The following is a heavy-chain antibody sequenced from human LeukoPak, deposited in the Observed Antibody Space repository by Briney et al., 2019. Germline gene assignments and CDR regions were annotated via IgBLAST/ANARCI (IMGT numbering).Heavy chain of an antibody. Sequence: PSETLSLTCAVYGGSFSGYYWSWIRQPPGKGLEWIGEINHSGSTNYNPSLKSRVTISVDTSKNQFSLKLSSVTAADTAVYYCARYYDFWSGYHFDYWGQGTLVTVSS. D-gene: IGHD3-3*01. J-gene: IGHJ4*02. CDR3: ARYYDFWSGYHFDY. V-gene: IGHV4-34*01. CDR1: GGSFSGYY. CDR2: INHSGST.